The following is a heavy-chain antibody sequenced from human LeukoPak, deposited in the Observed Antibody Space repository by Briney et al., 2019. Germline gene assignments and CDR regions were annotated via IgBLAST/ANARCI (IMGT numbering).Heavy chain of an antibody. Sequence: PGGSLRLSCAASGFTFSSYAMSWVRQAPGKGLEWVSAISGSGGSTYYADSVKGRFTISRDNSKNTLYLQMDNLRTEDTAVYYCAKRSAFNYGYFDFWGQGTLVTVSS. D-gene: IGHD5-24*01. CDR3: AKRSAFNYGYFDF. J-gene: IGHJ4*02. CDR1: GFTFSSYA. V-gene: IGHV3-23*01. CDR2: ISGSGGST.